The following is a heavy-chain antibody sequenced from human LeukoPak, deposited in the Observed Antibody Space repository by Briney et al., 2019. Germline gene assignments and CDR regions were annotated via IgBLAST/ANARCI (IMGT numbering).Heavy chain of an antibody. CDR1: GGTFSSYA. J-gene: IGHJ4*02. CDR3: ARGEAITGTPDY. Sequence: SVKVSCKASGGTFSSYAISWVRQAPGQGLEWMGGIIPIFGTANYAQKFQGRVTITTDESTSTAYMELSSLRSGDTAVYYCARGEAITGTPDYWGQGTLVTVSS. D-gene: IGHD1-20*01. V-gene: IGHV1-69*05. CDR2: IIPIFGTA.